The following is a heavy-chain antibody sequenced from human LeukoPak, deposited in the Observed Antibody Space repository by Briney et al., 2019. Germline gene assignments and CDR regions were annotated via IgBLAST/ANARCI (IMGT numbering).Heavy chain of an antibody. J-gene: IGHJ6*02. V-gene: IGHV4-4*07. CDR1: GGSISSYY. CDR2: IYTSGST. CDR3: AGRATFYYYYGMDV. Sequence: SETLSLTCAVSGGSISSYYWSWIRQPAGKGLEWIGRIYTSGSTNYNPSLKSRVTMSVDTSKNQFSLKLSSVTTAETAVYYCAGRATFYYYYGMDVWGQGTTVTVSS.